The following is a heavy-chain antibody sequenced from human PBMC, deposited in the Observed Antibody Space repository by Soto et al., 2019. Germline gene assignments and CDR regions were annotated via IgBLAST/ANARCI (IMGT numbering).Heavy chain of an antibody. V-gene: IGHV3-23*01. D-gene: IGHD3-22*01. CDR2: ISRYGDTT. Sequence: EVQLLESGGDLIQPGGSLRLSCAASGFTFNIYAMTWVRQAPGKGLEWVSAISRYGDTTYYADSVEGRFSISRDNSKNTLYLQMNSLRAEDTAVYYCAKDRYWDHDSRGYLFDNWVQGTLVTVSA. J-gene: IGHJ4*02. CDR1: GFTFNIYA. CDR3: AKDRYWDHDSRGYLFDN.